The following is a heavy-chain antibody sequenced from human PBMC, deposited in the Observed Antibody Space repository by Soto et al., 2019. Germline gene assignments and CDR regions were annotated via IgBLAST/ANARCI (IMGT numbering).Heavy chain of an antibody. D-gene: IGHD6-19*01. Sequence: GGSLRLSCEASGFNFKKFAMGWVRQAPGEGLEWISGISCCGGSTFYADSVKGRFSLARDDSKNTLSLQLNSLRVEDTAHYYCAKADGEQWLIPHLDNWGQGTQVTVSS. V-gene: IGHV3-23*01. CDR1: GFNFKKFA. CDR3: AKADGEQWLIPHLDN. J-gene: IGHJ1*01. CDR2: ISCCGGST.